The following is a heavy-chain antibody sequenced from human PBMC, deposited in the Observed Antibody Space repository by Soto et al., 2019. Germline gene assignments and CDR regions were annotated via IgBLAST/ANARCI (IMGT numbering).Heavy chain of an antibody. CDR1: GYTNTIDY. CDR2: INPSGGST. J-gene: IGHJ6*02. V-gene: IGHV1-46*01. Sequence: ALLNGAWQRSGYTNTIDYGRWVRKKKRQGLEWMGIINPSGGSTSYAQKFQGRVTMTRDTSTSTVYMELSSLRSEDTAVYYCARDPRPDSSGYYPYYYYGMDVWGQGTTVTVSS. D-gene: IGHD3-22*01. CDR3: ARDPRPDSSGYYPYYYYGMDV.